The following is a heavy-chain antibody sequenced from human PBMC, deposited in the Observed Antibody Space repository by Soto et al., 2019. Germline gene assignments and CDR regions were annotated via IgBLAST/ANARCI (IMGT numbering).Heavy chain of an antibody. J-gene: IGHJ6*02. CDR2: IYYSGST. V-gene: IGHV4-31*03. D-gene: IGHD2-15*01. CDR3: AREVAIGVDYYYYYGMDV. Sequence: QVQLQESGPGLVKPSQTLSLTCTVSGGSISSGGYYWSWIRQHPGKGLEGIGYIYYSGSTYYNPSLQRRFTITVDTSKNQFALKLSSVTAADTAVYYCAREVAIGVDYYYYYGMDVWGQGTTVTVSS. CDR1: GGSISSGGYY.